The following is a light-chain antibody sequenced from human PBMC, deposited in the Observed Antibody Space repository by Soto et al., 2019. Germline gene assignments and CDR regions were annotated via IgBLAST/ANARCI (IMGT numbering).Light chain of an antibody. Sequence: QSVLTQPPSMSAAPGQKVTISCSGSSSNIGNDYVSWYQHFPGTAPKLLIYDNNKRPSGIPDRFSGSKSGTSATLGITGLQTGDEADYYCATWDKSLSAWVLGGGTKLTVL. V-gene: IGLV1-51*01. CDR1: SSNIGNDY. CDR3: ATWDKSLSAWV. CDR2: DNN. J-gene: IGLJ3*02.